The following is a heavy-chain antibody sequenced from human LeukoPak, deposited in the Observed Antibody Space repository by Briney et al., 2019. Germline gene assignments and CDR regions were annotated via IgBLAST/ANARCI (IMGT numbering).Heavy chain of an antibody. D-gene: IGHD1-26*01. CDR3: AKDSGVLSTYSGSHGGGYFDY. J-gene: IGHJ4*02. CDR2: ISRDGGST. V-gene: IGHV3-43D*03. CDR1: GFTFDDYA. Sequence: GGSLRLSCAASGFTFDDYAMHWVRQAPGKGLEWVSLISRDGGSTYYADSVKGRFTISRDNSKNSLYLQMNSLRAEDTALYYCAKDSGVLSTYSGSHGGGYFDYWGQGTLVTVSS.